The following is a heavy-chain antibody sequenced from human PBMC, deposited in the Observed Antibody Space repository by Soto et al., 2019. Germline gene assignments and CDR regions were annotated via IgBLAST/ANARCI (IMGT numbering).Heavy chain of an antibody. J-gene: IGHJ6*02. CDR3: ARLPDIVVVPAAIGGDYYYYGMDV. V-gene: IGHV5-10-1*01. D-gene: IGHD2-2*01. CDR1: GYSFTSYW. Sequence: GESLKISCKGSGYSFTSYWISWVRQMPGKGLEWMGRIDPSDSYTNYSPSFQGHVTISADKSSSTAYLQWSSLKASDTAMYYCARLPDIVVVPAAIGGDYYYYGMDVWGQGTTVTVSS. CDR2: IDPSDSYT.